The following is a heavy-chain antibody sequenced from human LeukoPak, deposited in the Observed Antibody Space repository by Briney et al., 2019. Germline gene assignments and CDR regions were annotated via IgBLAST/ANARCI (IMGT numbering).Heavy chain of an antibody. D-gene: IGHD3-22*01. Sequence: GESLKISCKGSGYSFTSYWIGWVRQMPGKGLEWMGIIYPGDSDTRYSPSFQGQVTTSADKSISTAYLQWSSLKASDTAMYYCARAYYYDSSGYGHFDYWGQGTLVTVSS. CDR3: ARAYYYDSSGYGHFDY. V-gene: IGHV5-51*01. CDR1: GYSFTSYW. CDR2: IYPGDSDT. J-gene: IGHJ4*02.